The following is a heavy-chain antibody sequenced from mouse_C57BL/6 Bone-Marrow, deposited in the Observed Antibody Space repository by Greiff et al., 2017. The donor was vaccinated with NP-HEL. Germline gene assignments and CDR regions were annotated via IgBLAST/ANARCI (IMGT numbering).Heavy chain of an antibody. CDR2: IYPGDGDT. Sequence: QVHVKQSGAELVKPGASVKISCKASGYAFSSYWMNWVKQRPGKGLEWIGQIYPGDGDTNYNGKFKGKATLTADKSSSTAYMQLSSLTSEDSAVYFCARGVWLRRDYWGQGTTLTVSS. CDR1: GYAFSSYW. V-gene: IGHV1-80*01. CDR3: ARGVWLRRDY. J-gene: IGHJ2*01. D-gene: IGHD2-2*01.